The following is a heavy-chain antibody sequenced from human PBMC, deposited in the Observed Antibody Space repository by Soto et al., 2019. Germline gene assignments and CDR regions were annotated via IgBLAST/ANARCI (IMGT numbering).Heavy chain of an antibody. CDR1: GFTFSSYA. CDR3: AKPPLLLTGYYHVRLIFDY. Sequence: EVQLLESGGGLVQPGGSLRLSCAASGFTFSSYAMSWVRQAPGKGLEWVSAISGSGGSTYYADSVKGRFTISRDNSKNTLYLQMNSLRAEDTAVYYCAKPPLLLTGYYHVRLIFDYWGQGTLVTVSS. J-gene: IGHJ4*02. V-gene: IGHV3-23*01. D-gene: IGHD3-9*01. CDR2: ISGSGGST.